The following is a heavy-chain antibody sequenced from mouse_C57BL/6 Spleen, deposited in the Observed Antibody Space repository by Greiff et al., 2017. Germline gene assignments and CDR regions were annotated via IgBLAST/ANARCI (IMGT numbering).Heavy chain of an antibody. J-gene: IGHJ1*03. CDR3: ARGYGSSSPRV. V-gene: IGHV1-55*01. CDR2: IYPGSGST. CDR1: GYTFTSYW. D-gene: IGHD1-1*01. Sequence: VQLQQSGAELVKPGASVKMSCKASGYTFTSYWITWVKQRPGQGLEWIGDIYPGSGSTNYNEKFKSKATLTVDTSSSTAYMQLSSLTSEDSAVYYCARGYGSSSPRVWGTGTTVTVSS.